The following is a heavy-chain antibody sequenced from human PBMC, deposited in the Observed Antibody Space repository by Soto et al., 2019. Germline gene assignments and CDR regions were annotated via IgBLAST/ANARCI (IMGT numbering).Heavy chain of an antibody. V-gene: IGHV4-31*03. Sequence: SETLSLTCTVSGGSISSGGYYWSWIRQHPGKGLEWIGYIYYSGSTYYNPSLKSRVTISVDTSKNQFSLKLSSVTAADTAVYYCARDRRTYCSSTSCYYYYYMDVWGKGTTVTVSS. CDR2: IYYSGST. J-gene: IGHJ6*03. CDR1: GGSISSGGYY. CDR3: ARDRRTYCSSTSCYYYYYMDV. D-gene: IGHD2-2*01.